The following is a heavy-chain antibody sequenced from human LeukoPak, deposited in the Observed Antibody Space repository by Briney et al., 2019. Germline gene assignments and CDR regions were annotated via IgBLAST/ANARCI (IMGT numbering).Heavy chain of an antibody. J-gene: IGHJ4*02. CDR3: ATDRNGGKYYDY. CDR2: INGSGSFT. CDR1: GFTFSNYV. V-gene: IGHV3-23*01. D-gene: IGHD1-26*01. Sequence: GGSLRLSCAASGFTFSNYVMGWVRQDPGKGLQWVSIINGSGSFTSYADSVKGRLTISRDNSKNTLYLQMNSLRAEDTAVYYCATDRNGGKYYDYWGQGTLVTVSS.